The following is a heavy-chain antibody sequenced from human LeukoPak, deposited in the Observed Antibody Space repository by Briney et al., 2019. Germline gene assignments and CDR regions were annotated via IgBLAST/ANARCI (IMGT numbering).Heavy chain of an antibody. J-gene: IGHJ5*02. Sequence: GGSLRLSCAASGFTFSSYAMSWVRQAPGKGLEWVSLINAPGGTTYYADSVKGRFTISRDNSKNTLYLQMNSLRAEDTAVYHCAKTPTYSDFPWGQGTLVTVSS. CDR1: GFTFSSYA. D-gene: IGHD3-3*01. CDR2: INAPGGTT. V-gene: IGHV3-23*01. CDR3: AKTPTYSDFP.